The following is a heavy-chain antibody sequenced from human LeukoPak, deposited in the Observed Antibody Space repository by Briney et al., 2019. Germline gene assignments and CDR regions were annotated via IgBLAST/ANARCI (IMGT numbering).Heavy chain of an antibody. CDR1: GFTFSSYA. J-gene: IGHJ4*02. Sequence: PGGSLRLSCEASGFTFSSYAMSWVRQAPGKGLEWVSGIRGSGGSTYYADSAKGRFTISRDNSKNTLYLQMNSLRAEDTAVYYCAKVLGHSNYYDSSGYFDYWGQGTLVTVSS. CDR3: AKVLGHSNYYDSSGYFDY. CDR2: IRGSGGST. D-gene: IGHD3-22*01. V-gene: IGHV3-23*01.